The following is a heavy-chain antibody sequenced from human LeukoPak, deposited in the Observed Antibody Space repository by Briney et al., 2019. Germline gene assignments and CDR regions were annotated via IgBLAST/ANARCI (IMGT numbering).Heavy chain of an antibody. CDR3: ASTLRFLEWSPFDP. CDR1: GGSISTSTYY. J-gene: IGHJ5*02. Sequence: NPSETLSLTCTLSGGSISTSTYYWGWIRQPPGKGLEWIGSFYYSGSTYYNPSLKSRVTVSADTSKNQFSLELSSVTAADTAVYYCASTLRFLEWSPFDPWGQGTLVTVSS. CDR2: FYYSGST. V-gene: IGHV4-39*01. D-gene: IGHD3-3*01.